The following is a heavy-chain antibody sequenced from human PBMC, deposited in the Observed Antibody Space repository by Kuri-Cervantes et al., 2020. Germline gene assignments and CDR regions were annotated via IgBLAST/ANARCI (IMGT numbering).Heavy chain of an antibody. CDR3: ARDQFDYDSSGIFDY. V-gene: IGHV1-3*02. D-gene: IGHD3-22*01. CDR2: SNAGNGNT. Sequence: ASVKVSCKASGYTFTSYAMHWVRQAPGQRLEWMGWSNAGNGNTKYSQEFQGRVTMTRDTSTSTVYMELSSLRSEDTAVYYCARDQFDYDSSGIFDYWGQGTLVTVSS. CDR1: GYTFTSYA. J-gene: IGHJ4*02.